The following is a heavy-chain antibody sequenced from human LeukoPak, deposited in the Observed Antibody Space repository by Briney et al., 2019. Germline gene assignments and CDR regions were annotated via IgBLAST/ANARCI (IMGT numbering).Heavy chain of an antibody. CDR2: IYYSGST. J-gene: IGHJ4*02. CDR1: GGSISSSSYY. D-gene: IGHD3-22*01. Sequence: PSETLSLTCTVSGGSISSSSYYWGWIRQPPGKGLEWIGSIYYSGSTYYNPSLKSRVTISVDTSKNQFSPKLSSVTAADTAVYYCARRGTYYYDSSGYYKWGQGTLVTVSS. V-gene: IGHV4-39*01. CDR3: ARRGTYYYDSSGYYK.